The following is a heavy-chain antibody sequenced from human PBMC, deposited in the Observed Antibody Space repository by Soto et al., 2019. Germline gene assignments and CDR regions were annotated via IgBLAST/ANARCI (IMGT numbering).Heavy chain of an antibody. Sequence: ASVKVSCKASGYTFTSYAMHWVRQAPGQRLEWMGWINAGNGNTKYSQKFQGRVTITRDTSASTAYMELSSLRSEDTAVYYCARDNYGSGSYYYFDYWGQGTLVTVSS. CDR1: GYTFTSYA. V-gene: IGHV1-3*01. J-gene: IGHJ4*02. CDR3: ARDNYGSGSYYYFDY. CDR2: INAGNGNT. D-gene: IGHD3-10*01.